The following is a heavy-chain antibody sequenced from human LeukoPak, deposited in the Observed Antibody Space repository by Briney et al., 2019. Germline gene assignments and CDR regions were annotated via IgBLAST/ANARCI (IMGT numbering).Heavy chain of an antibody. D-gene: IGHD1-26*01. CDR2: ISGSGGST. CDR1: GFTFSSYA. CDR3: AKEGGSYFRTEGGAFDI. J-gene: IGHJ3*02. V-gene: IGHV3-23*01. Sequence: PGGSLRLSCAASGFTFSSYAMSWVRQAPGKGLEWVSAISGSGGSTYYADSVKGRFTISRDNSKNTLYLQMNSLRAEDTAVYYCAKEGGSYFRTEGGAFDIWGQGTMVTVSS.